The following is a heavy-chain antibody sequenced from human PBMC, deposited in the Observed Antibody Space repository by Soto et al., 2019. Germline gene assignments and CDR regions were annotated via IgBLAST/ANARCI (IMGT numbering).Heavy chain of an antibody. V-gene: IGHV1-2*02. D-gene: IGHD2-21*01. CDR3: AREGVGITQYYFDH. CDR1: GYAFTGYF. CDR2: INPNSGVT. Sequence: ASVKVSCKASGYAFTGYFMHWVRQAPGQGLEWMGWINPNSGVTNPAQKFQGRVTMTRDTSISTAYMELSRLGSDDTAVYYCAREGVGITQYYFDHWGQGXLVTVYS. J-gene: IGHJ4*02.